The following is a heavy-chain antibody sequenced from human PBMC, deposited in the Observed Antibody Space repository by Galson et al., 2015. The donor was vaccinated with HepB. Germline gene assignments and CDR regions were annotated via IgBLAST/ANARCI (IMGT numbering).Heavy chain of an antibody. D-gene: IGHD6-19*01. CDR2: ISYNNDNI. CDR3: ARDWGIAVSGTWWFDP. J-gene: IGHJ5*02. Sequence: SLRLSCAASKFTFRNYNMNWVWQTPGKGMEWVASISYNNDNINYADSVKGRFTISRDNAKNSLYLQMNSLRAEETAVYYCARDWGIAVSGTWWFDPWGQGTLVTVSS. CDR1: KFTFRNYN. V-gene: IGHV3-21*06.